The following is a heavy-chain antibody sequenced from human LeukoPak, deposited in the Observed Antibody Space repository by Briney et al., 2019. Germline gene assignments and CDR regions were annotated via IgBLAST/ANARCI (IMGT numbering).Heavy chain of an antibody. Sequence: SETLSLTCAVYGGSFSGYYWSWIRQPPGKGLEWIGEINHSGSTNYNPSLKSRVTISVDTSKNQFSLKLSSVTAADTAVYYCARVSMVRGVTSWGQGTLVTVFS. V-gene: IGHV4-34*01. CDR2: INHSGST. CDR1: GGSFSGYY. J-gene: IGHJ5*02. D-gene: IGHD3-10*01. CDR3: ARVSMVRGVTS.